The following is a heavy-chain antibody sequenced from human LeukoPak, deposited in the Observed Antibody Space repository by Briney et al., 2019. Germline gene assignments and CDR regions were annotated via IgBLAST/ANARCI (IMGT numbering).Heavy chain of an antibody. V-gene: IGHV1-8*03. D-gene: IGHD1-26*01. Sequence: ASVKVSCKASGYTFTSYDINWVRQATGQGLEWMGWMNTNSGNTGYAQKFQGRVTITRNTSISTAYMELSSLRSEDTAVYYCARGSNSGSYLEYWGQGTLVTVSS. CDR2: MNTNSGNT. CDR3: ARGSNSGSYLEY. CDR1: GYTFTSYD. J-gene: IGHJ4*02.